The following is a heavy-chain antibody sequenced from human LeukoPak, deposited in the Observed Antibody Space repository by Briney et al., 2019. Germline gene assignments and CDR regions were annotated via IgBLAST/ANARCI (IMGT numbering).Heavy chain of an antibody. CDR2: IYTSGNT. D-gene: IGHD1-26*01. J-gene: IGHJ4*02. CDR3: ARGIVDMATSFGY. V-gene: IGHV4-61*02. CDR1: GGSISGGSYF. Sequence: SETLSLTCTVSGGSISGGSYFWSWIRQPAGKGLEWIGRIYTSGNTNYNPSLRSRVTISVDTSKNQFSLNLTSVTAADTAVYYCARGIVDMATSFGYWGQGTLVTVSS.